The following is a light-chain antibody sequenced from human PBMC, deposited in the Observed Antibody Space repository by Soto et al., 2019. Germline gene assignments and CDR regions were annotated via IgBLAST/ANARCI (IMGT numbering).Light chain of an antibody. J-gene: IGKJ5*01. CDR3: QQLNTYPIT. Sequence: DIQLTQSPSFLSASVGDRVTITCRASQGISTDLAWYQQKPGKAPNLLIHAASTLQTGVPSRFSGSGSGTEFTLTISSLQPEDFASYDCQQLNTYPITVGQGTRLEIQ. V-gene: IGKV1-9*01. CDR1: QGISTD. CDR2: AAS.